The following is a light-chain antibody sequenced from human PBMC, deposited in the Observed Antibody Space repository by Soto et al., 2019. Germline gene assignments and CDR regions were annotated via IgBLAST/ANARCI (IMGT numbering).Light chain of an antibody. CDR1: QAIRDD. Sequence: AIQMTQSPSSLSASVGDRVSITCRASQAIRDDLGWYQKKPGKAPKLLIFDASRLERGVPSRFSGSGSGTDFTLTISSLPPEDFATYYCLQYHSSWTFGQGTKVE. V-gene: IGKV1-6*01. CDR3: LQYHSSWT. CDR2: DAS. J-gene: IGKJ1*01.